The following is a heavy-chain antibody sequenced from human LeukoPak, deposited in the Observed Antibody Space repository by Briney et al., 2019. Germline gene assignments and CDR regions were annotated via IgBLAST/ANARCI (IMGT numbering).Heavy chain of an antibody. CDR2: ISYDGSNK. V-gene: IGHV3-30-3*01. Sequence: GGSLRLSCAASGFTFSSYAMHWVRQAPGKGLEWVAVISYDGSNKYYADSVKGRFTISRDNSKNTLYLQMNSLRAEDTAVYYCARDISLYSGSYYTNAFDIWGQGTMVTVSS. D-gene: IGHD1-26*01. J-gene: IGHJ3*02. CDR3: ARDISLYSGSYYTNAFDI. CDR1: GFTFSSYA.